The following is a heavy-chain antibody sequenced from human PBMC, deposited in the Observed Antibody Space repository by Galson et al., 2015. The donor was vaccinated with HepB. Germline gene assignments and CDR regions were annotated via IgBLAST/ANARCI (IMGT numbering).Heavy chain of an antibody. CDR1: GFTFSGYC. V-gene: IGHV3-74*01. J-gene: IGHJ2*01. Sequence: SLRLSCAASGFTFSGYCMHWVRQAPGKGPVWVSRFNSDGSSTGYADFVKGRFTISRDNAKNTLYLQMNSLRAEDTAVYYCVGVESALWGRGTLVTVSS. CDR2: FNSDGSST. CDR3: VGVESAL. D-gene: IGHD2-15*01.